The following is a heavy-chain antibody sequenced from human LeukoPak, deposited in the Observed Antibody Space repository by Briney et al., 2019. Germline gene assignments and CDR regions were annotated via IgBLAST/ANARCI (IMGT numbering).Heavy chain of an antibody. CDR1: GYTFINFG. V-gene: IGHV1-18*01. Sequence: GASVKVSCTTSGYTFINFGISWVRQAHGQGLEWMGWISVDNGNTNYAQNFQGRVTMTTDTSTKTAYMELRSLRSDDTAVYYCAREPRQWLDWFDPWGQGTLVTVSS. D-gene: IGHD6-19*01. J-gene: IGHJ5*02. CDR2: ISVDNGNT. CDR3: AREPRQWLDWFDP.